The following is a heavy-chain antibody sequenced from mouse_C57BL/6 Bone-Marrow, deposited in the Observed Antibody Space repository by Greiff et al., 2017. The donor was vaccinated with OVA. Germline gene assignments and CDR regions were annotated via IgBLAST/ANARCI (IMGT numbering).Heavy chain of an antibody. D-gene: IGHD2-3*01. CDR1: GFNIKDDY. CDR3: TRWLLRGYFDY. Sequence: EVQLQQSGAELVRPGASVKLSCTASGFNIKDDYMHWVKQRPEQGLEWIGWIDPENGDTEYASKFQGKATITADTSSNTAYLQLSSLTSEDTAVYYCTRWLLRGYFDYWGQGTTLTVSS. CDR2: IDPENGDT. J-gene: IGHJ2*01. V-gene: IGHV14-4*01.